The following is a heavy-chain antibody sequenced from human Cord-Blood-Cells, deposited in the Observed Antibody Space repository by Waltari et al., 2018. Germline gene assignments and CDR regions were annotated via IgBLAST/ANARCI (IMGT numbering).Heavy chain of an antibody. CDR2: IGSSGGTT. D-gene: IGHD3-22*01. CDR3: AKAGFYYDSSGYYYYFDY. J-gene: IGHJ4*02. CDR1: GFTFSSYA. V-gene: IGHV3-23*01. Sequence: EVQLLESGGGLVQPGGSLRLSCAASGFTFSSYAMSWVRPAPGKGLEWDSGIGSSGGTTNAADAVKGRFTISRDNSKNTLYLQMNSLRAEDTAVYYCAKAGFYYDSSGYYYYFDYWGQGTLVTVSS.